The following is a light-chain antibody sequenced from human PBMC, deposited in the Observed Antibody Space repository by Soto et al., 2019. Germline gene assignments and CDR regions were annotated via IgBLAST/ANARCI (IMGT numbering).Light chain of an antibody. V-gene: IGLV2-8*01. J-gene: IGLJ1*01. CDR3: SSYAGSNSYV. CDR2: DVS. CDR1: SSDVGAYDY. Sequence: QSVLTQPPSASGSPGQSVTISCTGTSSDVGAYDYVSWYQQHPGKAPKLMIYDVSRRPSGVPDRFSASKSGNTASLTVSGLQAEDEAAYYCSSYAGSNSYVFGSGTKVTVL.